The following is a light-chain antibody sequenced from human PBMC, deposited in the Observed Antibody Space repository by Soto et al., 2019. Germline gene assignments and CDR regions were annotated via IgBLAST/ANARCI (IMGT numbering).Light chain of an antibody. CDR2: GVS. Sequence: EIVLTQSPGTLSLSPGERATLYCRSGQTVNANFLAWYQQKPGQAPRLLIYGVSNRAPGIPDRFSGSGSGTDSTLPISRLEPEYVGVYYCHQYNAWPRGTFGPGTKVEIK. CDR3: HQYNAWPRGT. CDR1: QTVNANF. V-gene: IGKV3-20*01. J-gene: IGKJ3*01.